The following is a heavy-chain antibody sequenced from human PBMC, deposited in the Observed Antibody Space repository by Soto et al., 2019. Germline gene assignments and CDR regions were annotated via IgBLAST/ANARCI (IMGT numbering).Heavy chain of an antibody. CDR1: GDSISSGAYY. D-gene: IGHD6-19*01. V-gene: IGHV4-31*03. Sequence: SETLSLTCTVSGDSISSGAYYWSWFRQLPGKGLEWIGYIHSSGSSYYTPSLKSRLTISIDTSENQFSLNLNSVTAADTAVYYCASSSKGGWTCDDWGQGTLVTVSS. CDR3: ASSSKGGWTCDD. J-gene: IGHJ4*02. CDR2: IHSSGSS.